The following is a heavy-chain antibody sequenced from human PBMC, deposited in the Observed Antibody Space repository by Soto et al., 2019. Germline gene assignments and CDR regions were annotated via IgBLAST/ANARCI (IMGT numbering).Heavy chain of an antibody. D-gene: IGHD1-1*01. V-gene: IGHV1-18*01. CDR1: GYSFHNSG. Sequence: ASVKVSCKTFGYSFHNSGISWVRQAPGQGLEWMGWISVFNGYAHYAQKFQGRVIMTADTFTNTAYMELRGQRSDDTAMYYCSKNGTTWFASWGQGSPVTVS. CDR3: SKNGTTWFAS. J-gene: IGHJ5*01. CDR2: ISVFNGYA.